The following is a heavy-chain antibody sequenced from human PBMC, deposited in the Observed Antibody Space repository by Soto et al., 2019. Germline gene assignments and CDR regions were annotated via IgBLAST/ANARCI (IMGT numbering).Heavy chain of an antibody. CDR2: IIPVFGTQ. D-gene: IGHD2-2*01. CDR1: GGTFTNFA. CDR3: ATDSRRISRTNLPPNYYGMDV. Sequence: QVQLAQSGTEVKKPGSSVQVSCKASGGTFTNFAISWVRQAPGQGLEWMGGIIPVFGTQNYAPRFQGRVTITADKSTSTAYMDLSSLRSDDTAVYYCATDSRRISRTNLPPNYYGMDVWGQGTTVTVSS. V-gene: IGHV1-69*06. J-gene: IGHJ6*02.